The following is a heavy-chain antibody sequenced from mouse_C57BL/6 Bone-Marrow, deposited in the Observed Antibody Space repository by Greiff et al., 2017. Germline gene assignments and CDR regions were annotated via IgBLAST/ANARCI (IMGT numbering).Heavy chain of an antibody. J-gene: IGHJ3*01. CDR3: ARIYYGYDGFAY. V-gene: IGHV1-69*01. D-gene: IGHD2-2*01. Sequence: VQLQQPGAELVMPGASVKLSCKASGYTFTSYWMHWVKQRPGQGLEWIGEIDPSDSYTNYNQKFKGKSTLTVDKSSSTAYMQLSSLTSEDSAVYYCARIYYGYDGFAYWGQGTLVTVSA. CDR2: IDPSDSYT. CDR1: GYTFTSYW.